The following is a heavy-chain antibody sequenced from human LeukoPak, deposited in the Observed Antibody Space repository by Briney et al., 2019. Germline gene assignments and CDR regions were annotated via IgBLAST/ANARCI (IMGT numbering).Heavy chain of an antibody. J-gene: IGHJ4*02. CDR2: IYSGGGT. CDR1: GITVSTNY. Sequence: GGSLRLSCAASGITVSTNYMSWVRQAPGKGLEWVSVIYSGGGTYYADSVKGRFTISRDNAKNSQYLQMNSLRAEDTAVYYCARDPWTNSDYDGFDYWGQGTLVTVSS. V-gene: IGHV3-66*01. D-gene: IGHD5-12*01. CDR3: ARDPWTNSDYDGFDY.